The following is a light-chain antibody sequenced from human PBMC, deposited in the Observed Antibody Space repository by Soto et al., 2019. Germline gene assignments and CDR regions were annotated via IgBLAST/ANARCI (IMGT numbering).Light chain of an antibody. Sequence: DIVMTQSPDSLAVSLGERATINCKSSQSVLYSSNNNNYLVWYQQKPGQPPKLLIYWASTRESGVPDRFSGSGSGTEFTLTISSLQPDDFATYYCQHYNSYSEAFGQGTKVDIK. CDR3: QHYNSYSEA. J-gene: IGKJ1*01. CDR2: WAS. V-gene: IGKV4-1*01. CDR1: QSVLYSSNNNNY.